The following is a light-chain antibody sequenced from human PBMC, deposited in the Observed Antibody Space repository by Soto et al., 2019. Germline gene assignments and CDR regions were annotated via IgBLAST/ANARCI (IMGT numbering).Light chain of an antibody. CDR3: SSFAGADIFV. CDR1: SNDVGGYNY. Sequence: QSVLTQPPSASGSPGQSVTISCAGTSNDVGGYNYVSWYQQHPGKAPKLIIYEVVKRPSGVPDRFSGSRSGNTASLTVSGLQAEDEADYYCSSFAGADIFVFGNGTKVTVL. V-gene: IGLV2-8*01. CDR2: EVV. J-gene: IGLJ1*01.